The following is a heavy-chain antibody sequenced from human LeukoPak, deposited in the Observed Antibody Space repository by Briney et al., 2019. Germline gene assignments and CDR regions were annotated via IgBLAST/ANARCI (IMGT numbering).Heavy chain of an antibody. CDR3: ARPWYGGNSGIDY. Sequence: SETLSLTCTVSGGSISSYYWSWIRQPPGKGLEWIGYIYYSGSTNYTPSLKSPVNISVHTSKTPFSLNLTSVTAADTAVYYRARPWYGGNSGIDYWGQGTLVTVSS. CDR2: IYYSGST. V-gene: IGHV4-59*08. D-gene: IGHD4-23*01. CDR1: GGSISSYY. J-gene: IGHJ4*02.